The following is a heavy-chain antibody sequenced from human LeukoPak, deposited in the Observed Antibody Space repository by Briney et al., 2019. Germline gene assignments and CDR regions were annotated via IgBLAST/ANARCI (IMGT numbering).Heavy chain of an antibody. CDR3: ARDAGNSGYGCDL. V-gene: IGHV3-48*01. Sequence: GGSLRLSCAASGFIFSQYSMNWVRQAPGKGLEWVSHIRSSSETFYADSVKGRFTISRDNARNSLYLQMNNLRGEDTAIYYCARDAGNSGYGCDLWGQRTLVTVSS. CDR2: IRSSSET. J-gene: IGHJ5*02. CDR1: GFIFSQYS. D-gene: IGHD5-12*01.